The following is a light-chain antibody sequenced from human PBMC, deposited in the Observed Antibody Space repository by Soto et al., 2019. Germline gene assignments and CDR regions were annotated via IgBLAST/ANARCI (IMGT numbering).Light chain of an antibody. CDR1: SSNIGFNA. CDR3: AAWDDRLSGVV. Sequence: QSALTQPPSASGTPGQRVTLSCSGSSSNIGFNAVNWYQQLPGTAPKLLMHGNSRRPSGVPFRFSGSKSGTSASLAISGRRTVDEAVYYCAAWDDRLSGVVFGGGTKLTVL. J-gene: IGLJ3*02. V-gene: IGLV1-47*02. CDR2: GNS.